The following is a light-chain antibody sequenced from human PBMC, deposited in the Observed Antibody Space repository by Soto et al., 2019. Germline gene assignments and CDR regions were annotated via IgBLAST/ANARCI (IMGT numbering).Light chain of an antibody. CDR1: QTVGSSF. CDR2: GAS. Sequence: EIVLTQSPGTLSLSPGERATLSCRASQTVGSSFLAWFQHKPGQAPRLLIYGASTRATGIPDRFSGSGSGTDFTLTISRLEPEDFAVYYCQQFSSYPLTFGGGTKVDIK. V-gene: IGKV3-20*01. J-gene: IGKJ4*01. CDR3: QQFSSYPLT.